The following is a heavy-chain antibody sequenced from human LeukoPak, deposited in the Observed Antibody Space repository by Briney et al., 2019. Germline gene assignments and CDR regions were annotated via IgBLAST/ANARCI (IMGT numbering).Heavy chain of an antibody. V-gene: IGHV4-61*02. D-gene: IGHD3-10*01. Sequence: SQTLSLTCTVSGGSISSGSYYWSWIRQPAGKGLEWIGRIYTSGSTNYNPSLKSRFTISVDTAKNKFSLKLSSKTAADTAVYYCAREFRGYFDYWGQGTLVTVSS. CDR1: GGSISSGSYY. CDR2: IYTSGST. J-gene: IGHJ4*02. CDR3: AREFRGYFDY.